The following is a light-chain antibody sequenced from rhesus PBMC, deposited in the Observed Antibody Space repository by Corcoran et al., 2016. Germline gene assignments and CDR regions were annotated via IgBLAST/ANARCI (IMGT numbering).Light chain of an antibody. CDR1: QNIYSN. CDR2: AAS. J-gene: IGKJ2*01. CDR3: QHYYDNPYS. Sequence: DIQMTQSPSALSASVGDRVTISCRASQNIYSNLAWYQQKPGKAPKLLIYAASRLKTGIPSRFSGSGTGTDFTLTSSSLQPEDSAAYYCQHYYDNPYSFGQCTKVEIK. V-gene: IGKV1S12*01.